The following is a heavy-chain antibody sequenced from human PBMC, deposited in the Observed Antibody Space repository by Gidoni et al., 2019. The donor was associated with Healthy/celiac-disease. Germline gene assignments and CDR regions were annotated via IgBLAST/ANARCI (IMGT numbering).Heavy chain of an antibody. CDR3: ARSGWTYYDFWSGHVWFDP. Sequence: CWWWIRQPPGTGLDWIGSMYYSGSTYYNPSPQRPFPISVDTSKNKFSLKLSSATAADTAVYYGARSGWTYYDFWSGHVWFDPWGQGTLVTVSA. V-gene: IGHV4-39*01. CDR1: C. D-gene: IGHD3-3*01. J-gene: IGHJ5*02. CDR2: MYYSGST.